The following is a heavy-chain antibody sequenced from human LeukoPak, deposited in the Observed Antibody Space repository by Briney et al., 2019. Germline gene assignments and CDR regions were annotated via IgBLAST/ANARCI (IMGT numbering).Heavy chain of an antibody. J-gene: IGHJ4*02. D-gene: IGHD3-3*01. V-gene: IGHV1-2*02. Sequence: ASVKVSCKASGYTFTGYYMHWVRQAPGQGLEWMGWINPNSGGTNYAQKFQGRVTMTRDTSISTAHMELSRLRSDDTAVYYCARALPLVRSPFDYWGQGTLVTVSS. CDR1: GYTFTGYY. CDR2: INPNSGGT. CDR3: ARALPLVRSPFDY.